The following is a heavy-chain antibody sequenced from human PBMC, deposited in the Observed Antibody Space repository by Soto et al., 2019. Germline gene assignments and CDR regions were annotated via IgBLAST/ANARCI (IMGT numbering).Heavy chain of an antibody. J-gene: IGHJ4*02. D-gene: IGHD6-19*01. CDR3: ARLGVAGSFDY. V-gene: IGHV3-30-3*01. Sequence: QVQLVESGGGVVQPGRSPRLSCAASGFTFSNPMHWVRQAPGKGLEWVAVISYDGNSKYYADSVKGRFTISRDNSKNTRYLQMNSLRPEDTAVYYCARLGVAGSFDYWGQGTPVTVSS. CDR2: ISYDGNSK. CDR1: GFTFSNP.